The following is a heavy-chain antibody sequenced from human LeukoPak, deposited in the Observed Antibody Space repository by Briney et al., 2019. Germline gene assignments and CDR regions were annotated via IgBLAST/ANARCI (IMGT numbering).Heavy chain of an antibody. V-gene: IGHV4-38-2*01. CDR1: GYSISSGYY. CDR3: ARVLWFGGKFDY. CDR2: IYHSGST. Sequence: SGTLSLTCAVSGYSISSGYYWGWIRQPPGKGLEWIGSIYHSGSTYYNPSLKSRVTISVDTSKNQFSLKLSSVTAADTAVYYCARVLWFGGKFDYWGQGTLVTVSS. J-gene: IGHJ4*02. D-gene: IGHD3-10*01.